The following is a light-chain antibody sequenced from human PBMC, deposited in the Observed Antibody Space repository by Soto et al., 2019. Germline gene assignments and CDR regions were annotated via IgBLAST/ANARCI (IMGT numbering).Light chain of an antibody. J-gene: IGKJ5*01. V-gene: IGKV1-13*02. Sequence: AIQLTQSPSSLSASVGDRVTITCRASQGISSALAWYQQKPGKAPKLLIYDASSLESGVPSRFSGSGSVTDFTLTISGLQPEDFAPYYCQPFNSYPITFGQGTRLEIK. CDR1: QGISSA. CDR3: QPFNSYPIT. CDR2: DAS.